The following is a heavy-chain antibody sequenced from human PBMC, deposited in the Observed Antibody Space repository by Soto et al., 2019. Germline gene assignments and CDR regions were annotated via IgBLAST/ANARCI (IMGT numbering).Heavy chain of an antibody. Sequence: GGSLRLSCAASGFTFSNTWMSWGRQAPGKGLEWVGRIKSKTDGGTTDYAAPVKGRFTISRDDSKNTLYLQMNSLKTEDTAVYYCTVLATYYYDSSGYYNFDYWGQGTLVTVSS. CDR2: IKSKTDGGTT. CDR1: GFTFSNTW. J-gene: IGHJ4*02. CDR3: TVLATYYYDSSGYYNFDY. V-gene: IGHV3-15*01. D-gene: IGHD3-22*01.